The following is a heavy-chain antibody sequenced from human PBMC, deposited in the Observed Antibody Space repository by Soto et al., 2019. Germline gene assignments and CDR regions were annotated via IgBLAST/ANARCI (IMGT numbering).Heavy chain of an antibody. CDR1: GFSLSTSGVG. Sequence: QITLKESGPTLVKPTQTLTLTCTFSGFSLSTSGVGVGWIRQPPGKALEWLALIYWDDDKRYSPSLRSRLTISKDTSKNQVGLTMTNIDPVDTATYHSIQSRCGGDCLQSNASHYYYGMDVRGQGTTVTVSS. D-gene: IGHD2-21*02. CDR2: IYWDDDK. V-gene: IGHV2-5*02. CDR3: IQSRCGGDCLQSNASHYYYGMDV. J-gene: IGHJ6*02.